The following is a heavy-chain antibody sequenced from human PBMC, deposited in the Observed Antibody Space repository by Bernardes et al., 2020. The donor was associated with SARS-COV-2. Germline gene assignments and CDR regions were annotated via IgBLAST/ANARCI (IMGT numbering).Heavy chain of an antibody. D-gene: IGHD3-22*01. CDR2: IYYSGST. V-gene: IGHV4-59*08. CDR1: GGSISSYY. Sequence: SETLSLTRTVSGGSISSYYWSWIRQPPGKGLEWIGYIYYSGSTSYNPSLKSRVTISVDTSKNQFSLKLSSVTAADTAVYYCARHPSYYYDSSRPIWGQGTMVTVSS. J-gene: IGHJ3*02. CDR3: ARHPSYYYDSSRPI.